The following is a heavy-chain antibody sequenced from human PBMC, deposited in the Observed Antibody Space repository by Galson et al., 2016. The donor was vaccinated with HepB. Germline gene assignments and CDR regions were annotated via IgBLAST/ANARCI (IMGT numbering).Heavy chain of an antibody. CDR1: GGSFSDYY. CDR3: ARAGKWSGIQLYYSTRWFDP. Sequence: LSLTCAVSGGSFSDYYWSWIRQPPGKGLEWVGEINHSGIINYNPSLKSRVTISLDTSNKQLSLKVSSVTAADTAVYYCARAGKWSGIQLYYSTRWFDPWGQGTLVSVSS. V-gene: IGHV4-34*01. CDR2: INHSGII. D-gene: IGHD1-1*01. J-gene: IGHJ5*02.